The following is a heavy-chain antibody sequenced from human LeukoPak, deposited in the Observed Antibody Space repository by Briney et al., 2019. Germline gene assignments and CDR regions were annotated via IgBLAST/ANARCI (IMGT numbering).Heavy chain of an antibody. CDR2: IYYSGST. CDR1: GGSISSGGYY. V-gene: IGHV4-31*03. D-gene: IGHD3-3*01. Sequence: SQTLSLTCTVSGGSISSGGYYWSWIRQHPGKGLEWIGYIYYSGSTYYNPSLKSRVTISVDTSKDQFSLKLSSVTAANTAAYYCARENPVWSGLYYYYGMDVWGQGTTVTVSS. J-gene: IGHJ6*02. CDR3: ARENPVWSGLYYYYGMDV.